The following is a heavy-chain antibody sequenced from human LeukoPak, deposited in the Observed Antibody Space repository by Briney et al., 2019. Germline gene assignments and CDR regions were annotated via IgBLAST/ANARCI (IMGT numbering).Heavy chain of an antibody. J-gene: IGHJ5*02. Sequence: PSETLSLTCAVSTYPISSGYYWGWVRPPPGKGQEWFASIYHSGTTYYNPSLKSRVTISVDTSKNQFSLKLNSVTAADTAVYYCVRPGYCSGGSCYWFDPWGQGTLVTVSS. D-gene: IGHD2-15*01. CDR1: TYPISSGYY. CDR2: IYHSGTT. CDR3: VRPGYCSGGSCYWFDP. V-gene: IGHV4-38-2*01.